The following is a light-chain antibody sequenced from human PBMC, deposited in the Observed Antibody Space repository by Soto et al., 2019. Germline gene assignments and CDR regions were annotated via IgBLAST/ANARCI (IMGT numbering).Light chain of an antibody. V-gene: IGLV2-14*01. Sequence: QSELNQPSSGSGAPGQSITISCTGTSSDVGGYNYVSWYQQHPGKAPKFIIYDVSNRPSGVSNRFSGSKSGNTASLTISGLQAEDEADYYCSSYTTSNTRQIVFGTGTKVTVL. CDR1: SSDVGGYNY. CDR3: SSYTTSNTRQIV. CDR2: DVS. J-gene: IGLJ1*01.